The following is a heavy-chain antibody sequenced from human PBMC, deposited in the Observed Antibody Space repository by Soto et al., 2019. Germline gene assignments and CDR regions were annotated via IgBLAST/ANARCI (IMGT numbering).Heavy chain of an antibody. J-gene: IGHJ6*02. CDR3: ARGKKIWGGYYKFYYYYGMDV. V-gene: IGHV1-8*01. CDR2: MNPNSGNT. D-gene: IGHD3-3*01. Sequence: GASVKVSCKASGYTFTSYDINWVRQATGQGLGWMGWMNPNSGNTGYAQKFQGRVTMTRNTSISTAYMELSSLRSEDTAVYYCARGKKIWGGYYKFYYYYGMDVWGQGTTVTVSS. CDR1: GYTFTSYD.